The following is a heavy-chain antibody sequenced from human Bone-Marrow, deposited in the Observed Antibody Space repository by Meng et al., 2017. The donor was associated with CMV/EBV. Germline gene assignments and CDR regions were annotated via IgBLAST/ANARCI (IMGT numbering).Heavy chain of an antibody. CDR2: ISSEGTTT. CDR3: ARDYYDSSGYRNWFDP. CDR1: GFTFSNYW. J-gene: IGHJ5*02. V-gene: IGHV3-74*01. Sequence: GEPLKDSSAASGFTFSNYWVHWVRQAPGKGLVWVSRISSEGTTTTYADSVKGRFTISRDNAKNTLYLQMNSLRAEDTAVYYCARDYYDSSGYRNWFDPWGQGTLVTVSS. D-gene: IGHD3-22*01.